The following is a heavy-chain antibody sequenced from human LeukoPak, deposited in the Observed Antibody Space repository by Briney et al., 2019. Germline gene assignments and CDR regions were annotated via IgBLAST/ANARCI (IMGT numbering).Heavy chain of an antibody. CDR2: ISWGGGST. D-gene: IGHD3-10*01. CDR1: GFTFDDYA. Sequence: GGSLRLSXAASGFTFDDYAMHWVRQAPGKGLEWVSLISWGGGSTYYADSVKGRFTISRDNSKNSLYLHINSLRAEDTALYYCAKDRSGNSYGHFDYWGQGTLVTVSS. V-gene: IGHV3-43D*04. J-gene: IGHJ4*02. CDR3: AKDRSGNSYGHFDY.